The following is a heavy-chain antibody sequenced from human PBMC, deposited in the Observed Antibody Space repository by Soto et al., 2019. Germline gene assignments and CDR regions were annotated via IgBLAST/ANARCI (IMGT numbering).Heavy chain of an antibody. CDR2: IWFDGSKK. V-gene: IGHV3-33*01. Sequence: GGSLRLSCVASGFTFHRHGMHWVRQAPGKGLQWAATIWFDGSKKYCWDSVRGRFTVSRDYYRNTLHHQVGNLRGDDTAIYSWARSDGCSPEGRGDHFDYWGEGALVTV. CDR3: ARSDGCSPEGRGDHFDY. D-gene: IGHD3-16*01. CDR1: GFTFHRHG. J-gene: IGHJ4*02.